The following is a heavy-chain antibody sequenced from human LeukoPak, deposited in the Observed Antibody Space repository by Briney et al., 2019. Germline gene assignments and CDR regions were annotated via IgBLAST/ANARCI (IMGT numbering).Heavy chain of an antibody. CDR3: ARGVAVAEYYYYYMDV. CDR2: INAGNGNT. Sequence: GASVKVSCKASGYTFTSYAMHWVRQAPGQRLEWMGWINAGNGNTKYSQEFQGRVTITRDTSASTAYMELSSLRSEDMAVYYCARGVAVAEYYYYYMDVWGKGTTVTVSS. D-gene: IGHD6-19*01. J-gene: IGHJ6*03. V-gene: IGHV1-3*03. CDR1: GYTFTSYA.